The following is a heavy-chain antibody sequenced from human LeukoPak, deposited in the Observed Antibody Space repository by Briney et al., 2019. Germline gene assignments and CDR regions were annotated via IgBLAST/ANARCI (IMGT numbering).Heavy chain of an antibody. CDR3: ARDSLKWELSIFDY. CDR2: INHSGST. D-gene: IGHD1-26*01. V-gene: IGHV4-34*01. Sequence: PSETLSLTCAVYGGSFSGYYWSWIRQPPGKGLEWIGEINHSGSTNYNPSLKSRVTISVDTSKNQFSLKLSSVTAADTAVYYCARDSLKWELSIFDYWGQGTLVTVSS. CDR1: GGSFSGYY. J-gene: IGHJ4*02.